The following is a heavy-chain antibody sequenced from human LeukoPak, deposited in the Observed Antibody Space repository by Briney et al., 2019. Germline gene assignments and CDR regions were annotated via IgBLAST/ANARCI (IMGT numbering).Heavy chain of an antibody. V-gene: IGHV4-31*03. D-gene: IGHD5-12*01. CDR3: ARAGLATIGY. Sequence: NPSETLSLTCTVSGGSISSGGYYWSWIRQHPGRGLEWIGYIYYSGSTYYNPSLKSRVTISVDMSKNQFSLKLSSVTAADTAVYYCARAGLATIGYWGQGTLVTVSS. CDR2: IYYSGST. CDR1: GGSISSGGYY. J-gene: IGHJ4*02.